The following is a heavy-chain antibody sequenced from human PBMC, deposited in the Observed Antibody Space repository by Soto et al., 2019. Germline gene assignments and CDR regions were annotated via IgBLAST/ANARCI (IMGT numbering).Heavy chain of an antibody. D-gene: IGHD3-22*01. V-gene: IGHV4-31*01. CDR1: GGSISSGGYY. CDR2: ISYSGST. Sequence: QVQLQESGPGLVKPSQTLSLTCTVSGGSISSGGYYWSWIRQHPGKGLEWIGYISYSGSTYYNPSPQSPVTISVDTSKNQFSLKLSSVTAADTAVYYCARDALSRDSIWGQGTLVTVSS. CDR3: ARDALSRDSI. J-gene: IGHJ4*02.